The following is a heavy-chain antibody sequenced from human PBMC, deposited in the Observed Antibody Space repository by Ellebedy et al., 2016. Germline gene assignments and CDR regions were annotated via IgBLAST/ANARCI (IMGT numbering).Heavy chain of an antibody. V-gene: IGHV3-20*04. J-gene: IGHJ4*02. CDR3: ARDQSELLWFGEFGY. Sequence: GGSLRLSCAASGFTFDDYGMSWVRQAPGKGLEWVSGINWNGGSTGYADSVKGRFTISRDNAKNSLYLQMNSLRAEDTALYYCARDQSELLWFGEFGYWGQGTLVTVSS. CDR1: GFTFDDYG. D-gene: IGHD3-10*01. CDR2: INWNGGST.